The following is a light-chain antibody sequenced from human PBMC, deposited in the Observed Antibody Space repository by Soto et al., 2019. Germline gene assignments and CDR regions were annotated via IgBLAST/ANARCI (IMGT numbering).Light chain of an antibody. J-gene: IGLJ2*01. CDR1: SSDVGGYNY. CDR3: SLHAGSNRVV. CDR2: EVN. Sequence: QSALTQPPSASGSPGQSVTISCTGTSSDVGGYNYVSWYQQHPGKAPKLMIYEVNKRPSGVPDRFSGSKSGNTASLTVSGLKAEDEADYYCSLHAGSNRVVFGGGTKLTVL. V-gene: IGLV2-8*01.